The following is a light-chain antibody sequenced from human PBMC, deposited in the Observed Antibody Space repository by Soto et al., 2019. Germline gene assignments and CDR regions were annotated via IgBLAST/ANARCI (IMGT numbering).Light chain of an antibody. CDR3: TSYADTAYV. J-gene: IGLJ1*01. V-gene: IGLV2-8*01. CDR2: EVT. CDR1: SSDVGGYNY. Sequence: QSALTQPPSASGSPGQSVTISCTGTSSDVGGYNYVSWYQQHPGKAPKLMIYEVTKRPSGVPDRFSGFKSGNTASLTVSGLQAEDEADYYCTSYADTAYVFGTGTKVTVL.